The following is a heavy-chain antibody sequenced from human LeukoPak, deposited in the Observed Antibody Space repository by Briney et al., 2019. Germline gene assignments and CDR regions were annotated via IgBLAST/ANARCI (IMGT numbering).Heavy chain of an antibody. V-gene: IGHV3-23*01. J-gene: IGHJ4*02. Sequence: PGRSLRLSCAASGFIFSSHAMNWVRQAPGKGLQWVSGISGSGGSTYYADSVKGRFTISRDNSKNTLYLQMNSLRVEDTAVYYCAKGDLITAADYFDYWGQGTLVTVSS. D-gene: IGHD6-25*01. CDR1: GFIFSSHA. CDR2: ISGSGGST. CDR3: AKGDLITAADYFDY.